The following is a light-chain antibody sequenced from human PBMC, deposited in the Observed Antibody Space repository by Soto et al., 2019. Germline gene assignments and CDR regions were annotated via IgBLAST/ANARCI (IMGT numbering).Light chain of an antibody. V-gene: IGKV3-15*01. CDR3: XQYNNWPMYT. CDR1: QSVSSN. CDR2: GAS. J-gene: IGKJ2*01. Sequence: EIVMTQSPATLSVSPGERATLSCRASQSVSSNLAWYQQKPGQAPRLLIFGASTRTTGIPARFSGSGSGTEFTLTXXSLQSEDFAVYXCXQYNNWPMYTFGQGTKLEIK.